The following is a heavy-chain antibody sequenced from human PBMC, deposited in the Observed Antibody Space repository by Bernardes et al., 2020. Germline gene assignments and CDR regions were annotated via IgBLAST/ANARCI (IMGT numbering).Heavy chain of an antibody. J-gene: IGHJ5*02. CDR3: SRQHGSSSGNWFDP. V-gene: IGHV4-39*01. CDR2: VYYSGYT. Sequence: SEPLPLTCTVSGGSISRSTYYWCWVLLPPGKGLEWIGIVYYSGYTYYSPSLKSRVTMSVDTSKNHFSLRLSSVTAADTAVYYCSRQHGSSSGNWFDPWGQGTLVTVSS. D-gene: IGHD6-6*01. CDR1: GGSISRSTYY.